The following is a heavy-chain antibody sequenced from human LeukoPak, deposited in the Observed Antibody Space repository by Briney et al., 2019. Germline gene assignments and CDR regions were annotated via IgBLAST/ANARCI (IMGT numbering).Heavy chain of an antibody. Sequence: PGGSLTLSCAASGFIFSRTTMNWVRQAPGKGLEWVSSISSTSTYMYYADSVKGRFIISRDNAQRSSYLQMHSLRGEDTAVYYCARDRDDDYDSSGSSTPRGNYWGQGTLVTVPS. CDR1: GFIFSRTT. J-gene: IGHJ4*02. CDR3: ARDRDDDYDSSGSSTPRGNY. CDR2: ISSTSTYM. V-gene: IGHV3-21*01. D-gene: IGHD3-22*01.